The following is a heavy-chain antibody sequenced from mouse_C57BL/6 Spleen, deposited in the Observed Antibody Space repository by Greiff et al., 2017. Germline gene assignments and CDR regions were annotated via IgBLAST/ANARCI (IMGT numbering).Heavy chain of an antibody. CDR1: GYSFTDYN. CDR3: ALEEPNYYGSSPLAMDD. D-gene: IGHD1-1*01. J-gene: IGHJ4*01. CDR2: INPNYGTT. Sequence: VQLKESGPELVKPGASVKISCKASGYSFTDYNMNWVKQSNGKSLEWIGVINPNYGTTSYNQKFKGKATLTVDQSSSTAYMQLNSLTSEDSAVYYGALEEPNYYGSSPLAMDDWGQGTSVTVSS. V-gene: IGHV1-39*01.